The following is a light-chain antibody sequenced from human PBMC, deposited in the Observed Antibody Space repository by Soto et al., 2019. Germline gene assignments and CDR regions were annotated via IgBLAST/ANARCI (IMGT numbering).Light chain of an antibody. J-gene: IGKJ4*01. CDR1: QSVNSN. V-gene: IGKV3-15*01. Sequence: EIVMTQSPATLSVSPGETATLSCRASQSVNSNLAWYRQNPAQAPRLLMPDASTRATGVPDRFSGSGSGTEFTPTISSLQSEDSGTPYCQQDNFWPPLTFGGGTKVEIK. CDR3: QQDNFWPPLT. CDR2: DAS.